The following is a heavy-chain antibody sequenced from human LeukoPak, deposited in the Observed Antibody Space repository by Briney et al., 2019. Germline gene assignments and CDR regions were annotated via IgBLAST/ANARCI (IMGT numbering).Heavy chain of an antibody. J-gene: IGHJ4*02. V-gene: IGHV3-43D*03. CDR1: EFTFVDYA. CDR3: AKDEGAVGATPFDY. Sequence: GGSLRLPCSASEFTFVDYAMNWAGRAPGKGLEWVSLISWDGGSNYYEDPVKGRFTISGDNSKNPMYLQMNRLRGEDSALYYCAKDEGAVGATPFDYWGQGTLVTVSS. D-gene: IGHD1-26*01. CDR2: ISWDGGSN.